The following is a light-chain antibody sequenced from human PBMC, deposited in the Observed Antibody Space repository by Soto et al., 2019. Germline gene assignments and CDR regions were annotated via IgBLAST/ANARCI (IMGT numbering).Light chain of an antibody. CDR1: GSNIGAGYD. J-gene: IGLJ2*01. Sequence: QLVLTQPPSVSGAPGQSVTISCIGSGSNIGAGYDVHWYQQIPGVAPKLLIFDTANRPSGVPGWFSGSKSGASASLAITGLLPEDESDFFCQSFDTSLNAVVFGGGTKLTVL. CDR3: QSFDTSLNAVV. V-gene: IGLV1-40*01. CDR2: DTA.